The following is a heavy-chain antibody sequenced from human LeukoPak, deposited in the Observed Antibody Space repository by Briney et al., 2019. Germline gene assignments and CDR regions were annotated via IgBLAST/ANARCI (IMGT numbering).Heavy chain of an antibody. J-gene: IGHJ4*02. D-gene: IGHD3-10*01. CDR1: GFTFSSYS. Sequence: TGGSLRLSCAASGFTFSSYSMNWVRQAPGKGLEWVSYISSSSSTIYYADSVKGRFTISRDNAKNSLYLQMNSLGAEDTAVYYCARDLAGEDYWGQGTLVTVSS. V-gene: IGHV3-48*04. CDR3: ARDLAGEDY. CDR2: ISSSSSTI.